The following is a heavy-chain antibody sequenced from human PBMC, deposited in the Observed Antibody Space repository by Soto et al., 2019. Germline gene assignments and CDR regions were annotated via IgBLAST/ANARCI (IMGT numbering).Heavy chain of an antibody. CDR1: GFTFSSFG. Sequence: GGSLRLSCAASGFTFSSFGMHWVRQAPGKGLEWVAVISYDGSTKFYTDSVKGRFTIARDNSKNILYLQMNSLTIEDTAVFYCARSTSYTINYYYGMDVWGQGNTVTVSS. D-gene: IGHD6-6*01. CDR2: ISYDGSTK. V-gene: IGHV3-30*03. CDR3: ARSTSYTINYYYGMDV. J-gene: IGHJ6*02.